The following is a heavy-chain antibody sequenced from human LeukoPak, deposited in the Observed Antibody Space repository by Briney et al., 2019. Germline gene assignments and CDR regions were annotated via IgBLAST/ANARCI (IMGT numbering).Heavy chain of an antibody. D-gene: IGHD3-22*01. CDR3: PKVARYYDSSGYSPVDY. CDR1: GFTFSSYA. J-gene: IGHJ4*02. Sequence: PGGSLRLSCAASGFTFSSYAMSWVRQAPGKGLEWVSAISGSGGSTYYADSVKGRFTISRDNSKNTLYLQMNSLRAEATAVYYCPKVARYYDSSGYSPVDYWGQGTLVTVSS. CDR2: ISGSGGST. V-gene: IGHV3-23*01.